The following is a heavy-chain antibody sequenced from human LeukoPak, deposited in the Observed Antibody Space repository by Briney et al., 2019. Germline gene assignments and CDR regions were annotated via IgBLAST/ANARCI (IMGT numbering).Heavy chain of an antibody. CDR3: AKDHPYGSGRSLDY. CDR1: GFTFGSYA. V-gene: IGHV3-23*01. J-gene: IGHJ4*02. D-gene: IGHD3-10*01. CDR2: ISGVGGST. Sequence: QPGGSLRLSCATSGFTFGSYALTWVRQAPGKGLEWVSGISGVGGSTYYADSVKGRFTVSRDSSKNTLYLQMNSLRAEDTAVYYCAKDHPYGSGRSLDYWGQGTLVTVSS.